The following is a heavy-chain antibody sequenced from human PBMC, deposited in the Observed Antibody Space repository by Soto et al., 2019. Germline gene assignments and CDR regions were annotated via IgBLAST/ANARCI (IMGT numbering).Heavy chain of an antibody. CDR2: ISAYNGNT. J-gene: IGHJ4*02. D-gene: IGHD3-3*01. CDR3: ARGMVTYYDFWSGYPPSYYFDY. V-gene: IGHV1-18*04. CDR1: GYTFTSYG. Sequence: QVQLVQSGAEVKKPGASVKVSCKASGYTFTSYGISWVRQAPGQGLEWMGWISAYNGNTNYAQKLQGRVTMTTETSTSTAYMELRSLRSDDTAVYYCARGMVTYYDFWSGYPPSYYFDYCGQGTLVTVSS.